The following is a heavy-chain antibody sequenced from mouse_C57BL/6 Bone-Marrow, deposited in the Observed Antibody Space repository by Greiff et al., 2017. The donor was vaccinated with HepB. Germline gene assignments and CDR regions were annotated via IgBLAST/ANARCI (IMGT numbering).Heavy chain of an antibody. CDR3: ARPYYYGSSSLFAY. CDR2: INPSTGGT. CDR1: GYSFTGYY. Sequence: VQLKESGPELVKPGASVKISCKASGYSFTGYYMNWVKQSPEKSLEWIGEINPSTGGTTYNQKFKAKATLTVDKSSSTAYMQLKSLTSEDSAVYYCARPYYYGSSSLFAYWGQGTLVTVSA. D-gene: IGHD1-1*01. V-gene: IGHV1-42*01. J-gene: IGHJ3*01.